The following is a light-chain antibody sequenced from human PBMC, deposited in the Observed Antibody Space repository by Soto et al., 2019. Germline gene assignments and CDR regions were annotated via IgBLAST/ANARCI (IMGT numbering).Light chain of an antibody. J-gene: IGKJ5*01. CDR1: QSINTN. CDR3: QHFDNRPPVT. CDR2: DAS. Sequence: EIVMTQSPATLSVSPGERATLSCRASQSINTNLAWYQQKPGQAPTLLIYDASTRATGIPVRFSGSGSGTEFTLTSSNVHSEDSAVYYRQHFDNRPPVTFGQGTRLEFK. V-gene: IGKV3-15*01.